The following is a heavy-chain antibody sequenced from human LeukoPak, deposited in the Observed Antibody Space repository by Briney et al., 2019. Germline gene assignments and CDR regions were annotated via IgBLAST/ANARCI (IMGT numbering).Heavy chain of an antibody. CDR2: INPNSGDT. V-gene: IGHV1-2*02. CDR1: GYTFTGYF. CDR3: ARVWDLRERPFDY. J-gene: IGHJ4*02. Sequence: ASVRVSCKASGYTFTGYFIHWVRQASGQGLEWMGWINPNSGDTNYAQKFQGRVSMTRDTSTRTAYLEVSSLRSDDTAVYYCARVWDLRERPFDYWGQGTLVTVSS. D-gene: IGHD3-16*01.